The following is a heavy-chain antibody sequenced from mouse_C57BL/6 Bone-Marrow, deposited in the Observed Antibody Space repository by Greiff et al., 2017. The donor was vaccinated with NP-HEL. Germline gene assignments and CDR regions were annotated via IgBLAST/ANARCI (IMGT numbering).Heavy chain of an antibody. CDR2: ISDGGSYT. V-gene: IGHV5-4*01. J-gene: IGHJ3*01. D-gene: IGHD1-1*01. Sequence: EVQGVESGGGLVKPGGSLKLSCAASGFTFSSYAMSWVRQTPEKRLEWVATISDGGSYTYYPDNVKGRFTISRDNAKNNLYLQMSHLKSEDTAMYYCAREPPYYYEEAWFAYWGQGTLVTVSA. CDR1: GFTFSSYA. CDR3: AREPPYYYEEAWFAY.